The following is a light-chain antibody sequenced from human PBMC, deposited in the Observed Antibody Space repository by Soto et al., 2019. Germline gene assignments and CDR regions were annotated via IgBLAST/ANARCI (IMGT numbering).Light chain of an antibody. CDR3: QAWDSSTAV. Sequence: SYELTQPPSVSVSPGQTASITCSGDKLGDKYASSYQQKPGQSPVLVIYQNTKRPSGIPERFSGSNSGNTATLTISGTQTMDEADYYCQAWDSSTAVFGTGTKLTVL. V-gene: IGLV3-1*01. CDR1: KLGDKY. J-gene: IGLJ1*01. CDR2: QNT.